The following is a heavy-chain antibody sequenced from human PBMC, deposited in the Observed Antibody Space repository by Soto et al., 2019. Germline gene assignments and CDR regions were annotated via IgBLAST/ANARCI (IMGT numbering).Heavy chain of an antibody. CDR2: IIPIFGTA. Sequence: QVQLVQSGAEVKKPGSSVKVSCKASGGTFSSYAISWVRQAPGQGLEWMGGIIPIFGTANYAQKFQGRVTITADESTSTAYMGLSSLRSEDTAVYYCARRGRIAARPGYYYYYGMDVWGQGTTVTVSS. J-gene: IGHJ6*02. D-gene: IGHD6-6*01. V-gene: IGHV1-69*01. CDR1: GGTFSSYA. CDR3: ARRGRIAARPGYYYYYGMDV.